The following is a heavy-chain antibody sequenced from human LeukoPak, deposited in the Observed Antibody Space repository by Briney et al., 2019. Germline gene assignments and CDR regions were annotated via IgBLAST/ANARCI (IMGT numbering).Heavy chain of an antibody. CDR1: GFTFSSYA. V-gene: IGHV3-23*01. J-gene: IGHJ6*03. D-gene: IGHD4-11*01. CDR2: ISGSGGGT. CDR3: AEGPISRGPYTYYDYFMDV. Sequence: PGGSLRLSCAASGFTFSSYAMSWVRQAPGKGLEWVSAISGSGGGTYYADSVKGRFTISRDNAKNTLYLQMNSLRAEDTAVYYCAEGPISRGPYTYYDYFMDVWGKGTTVTVSS.